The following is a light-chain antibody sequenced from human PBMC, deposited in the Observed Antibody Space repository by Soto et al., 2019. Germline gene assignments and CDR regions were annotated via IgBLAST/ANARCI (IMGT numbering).Light chain of an antibody. Sequence: QSVLTQPPSVSGAQGQRVTISCTGSSSNIGAGYDVHWYQQLPGTAPKLLIYGNSNRPSGVPDRFSGSKSGTSASLAITGLQAEDEADYYCQCYDSSLSGWVFGGGTKLTVL. V-gene: IGLV1-40*01. CDR2: GNS. CDR1: SSNIGAGYD. J-gene: IGLJ3*02. CDR3: QCYDSSLSGWV.